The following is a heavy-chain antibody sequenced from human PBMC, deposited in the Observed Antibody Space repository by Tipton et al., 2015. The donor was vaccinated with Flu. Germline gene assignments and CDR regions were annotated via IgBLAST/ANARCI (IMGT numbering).Heavy chain of an antibody. CDR1: GGSISSYY. J-gene: IGHJ4*02. D-gene: IGHD3-3*01. Sequence: TLSLTCTVSGGSISSYYWSWIRQPPGKGLEWIGYIYYSGSTNYNPSLKSRVTISVDTSKNQFSLKLSSVTAADTAVYYCARGALSDFWSGYASYDFDYWGQGTLVTVSS. CDR3: ARGALSDFWSGYASYDFDY. CDR2: IYYSGST. V-gene: IGHV4-59*01.